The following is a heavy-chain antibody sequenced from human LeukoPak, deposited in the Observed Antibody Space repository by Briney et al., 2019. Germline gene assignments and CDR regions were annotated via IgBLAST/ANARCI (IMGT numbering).Heavy chain of an antibody. V-gene: IGHV1-24*01. CDR1: GYTLTELS. CDR3: ATGPYSSGLDY. CDR2: FDPEDGET. J-gene: IGHJ4*02. D-gene: IGHD6-19*01. Sequence: ASVKVSCTVSGYTLTELSMHWVRQAPGKGLGRMGGFDPEDGETIYAQKFQGRVTMTEDTSTDTAYMELSSLRSEDTAVYYCATGPYSSGLDYWGQGTRVTVSS.